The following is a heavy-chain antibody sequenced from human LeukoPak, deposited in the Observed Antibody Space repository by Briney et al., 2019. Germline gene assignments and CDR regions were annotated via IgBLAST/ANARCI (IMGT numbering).Heavy chain of an antibody. CDR3: VRWVIVVVLAAPIGP. CDR2: INAYNGDT. CDR1: GYTFTSCG. Sequence: ASVTVSCKASGYTFTSCGISWVWQPPGQGLELMGLINAYNGDTNNAHKLQGRVTMTTDTSTSTAYMELRSLSSEATAAYYCVRWVIVVVLAAPIGPWGQETLLTVSS. V-gene: IGHV1-18*01. D-gene: IGHD2-2*01. J-gene: IGHJ5*02.